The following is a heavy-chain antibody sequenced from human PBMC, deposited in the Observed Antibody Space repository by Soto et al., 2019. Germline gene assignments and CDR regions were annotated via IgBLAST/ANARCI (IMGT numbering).Heavy chain of an antibody. CDR3: ARSGDPNCSGGSCYWDNWFDP. V-gene: IGHV1-69*13. CDR2: IIPIFGTA. J-gene: IGHJ5*02. D-gene: IGHD2-15*01. Sequence: ASVKVSCKASGGTFSSYAISWVRQAPGQGLEWMGGIIPIFGTANYAQKFQGRVTITADESTSTAYMELSSLRPEDTAVYYCARSGDPNCSGGSCYWDNWFDPWGQGTLVTVS. CDR1: GGTFSSYA.